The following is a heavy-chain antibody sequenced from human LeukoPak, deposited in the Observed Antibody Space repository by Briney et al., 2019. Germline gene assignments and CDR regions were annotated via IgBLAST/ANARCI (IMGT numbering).Heavy chain of an antibody. D-gene: IGHD6-19*01. Sequence: ASVKVSCKASGYTFTSYGISWVRQAPGQGLESMGWISAYNGNTNYAQKLQGRVTMTTDTSTSTAYMELRSPRSDDTAVYYCASFLSAEGYFDYWGQGTLVTVSS. V-gene: IGHV1-18*01. CDR3: ASFLSAEGYFDY. CDR2: ISAYNGNT. J-gene: IGHJ4*02. CDR1: GYTFTSYG.